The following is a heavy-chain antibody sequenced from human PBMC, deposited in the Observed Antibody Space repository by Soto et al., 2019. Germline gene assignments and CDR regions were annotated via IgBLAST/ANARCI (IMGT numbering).Heavy chain of an antibody. D-gene: IGHD6-13*01. V-gene: IGHV1-18*04. Sequence: GASVKVSCKASGYTFTSYGISWVRQAPGQGLEWMGLISAYNGNTNYAQKLQGRVTMTTDTSTSTAYMELRSLRSDDTAVYYCARDGIAAAGPHYYYYGMDVWGQGTTVTVSS. CDR3: ARDGIAAAGPHYYYYGMDV. CDR2: ISAYNGNT. CDR1: GYTFTSYG. J-gene: IGHJ6*02.